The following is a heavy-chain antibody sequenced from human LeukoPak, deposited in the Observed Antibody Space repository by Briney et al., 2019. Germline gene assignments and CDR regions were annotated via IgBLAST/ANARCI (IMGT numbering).Heavy chain of an antibody. CDR1: GYSFTTYW. J-gene: IGHJ4*02. CDR3: ATSESQTRFDY. D-gene: IGHD1/OR15-1a*01. V-gene: IGHV5-51*01. CDR2: IFPGDSDT. Sequence: GESLKISCKGSGYSFTTYWIGWVRQMPGKGLEWMGIIFPGDSDTIYSPSCQGQVTISADKSINTAYLQWSSLKASDTAMYYCATSESQTRFDYWGQGTLVTASS.